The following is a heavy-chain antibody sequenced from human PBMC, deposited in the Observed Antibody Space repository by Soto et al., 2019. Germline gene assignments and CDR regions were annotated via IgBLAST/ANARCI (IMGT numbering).Heavy chain of an antibody. V-gene: IGHV3-23*01. CDR2: ISGSGGST. Sequence: GGSLRLSCAASGFTFSSYAMSWVRQAPGKGLEWVSAISGSGGSTYYADSVKGRFTISRDNSKNTLYLQMNSLRAEDTVVYSWAKDQHDCMVVVVAGSWDGAFDIWGQGTMVTVSS. CDR3: AKDQHDCMVVVVAGSWDGAFDI. J-gene: IGHJ3*02. D-gene: IGHD2-15*01. CDR1: GFTFSSYA.